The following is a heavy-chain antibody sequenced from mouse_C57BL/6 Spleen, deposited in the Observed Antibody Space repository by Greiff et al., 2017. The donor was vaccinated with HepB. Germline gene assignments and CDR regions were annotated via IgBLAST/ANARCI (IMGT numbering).Heavy chain of an antibody. Sequence: QVQLKQSGPGLVQPSQSLSITCTVSGFSLTSYGVHWVRQSPGKGLEWLGVIWSGGSTDYNAAFISRLSISKDNSKSQVFFKMNSLQADDTAIYYCARGKGGGVDYWGQGTTLTVSS. CDR1: GFSLTSYG. V-gene: IGHV2-2*01. CDR2: IWSGGST. CDR3: ARGKGGGVDY. J-gene: IGHJ2*01.